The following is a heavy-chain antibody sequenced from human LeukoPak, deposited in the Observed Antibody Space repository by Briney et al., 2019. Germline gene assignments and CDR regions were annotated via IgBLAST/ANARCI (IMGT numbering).Heavy chain of an antibody. D-gene: IGHD2-2*01. CDR1: GFTFSSYA. J-gene: IGHJ3*02. CDR2: ISGSGGST. Sequence: GSLRLSCAASGFTFSSYAMSWVRQAPGEGLEWVSAISGSGGSTYYADSVKGRFTISRDNSKNTLYLQMNSLRAEDTAVYYCARDPPDQDTFDIWGQGTMVTVSS. V-gene: IGHV3-23*01. CDR3: ARDPPDQDTFDI.